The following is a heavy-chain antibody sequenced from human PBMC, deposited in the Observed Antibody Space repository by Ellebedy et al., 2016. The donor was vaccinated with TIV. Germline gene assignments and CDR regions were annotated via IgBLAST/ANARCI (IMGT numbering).Heavy chain of an antibody. CDR3: ARTRGGEFDY. V-gene: IGHV3-11*06. Sequence: GGSLRLSXVASGFTFSDFYMAWIRQAPGRGLELVSYISGSSSYISYADSVRGRFTFSRDSAGNSLYLQMNGLRVEDTAVYFCARTRGGEFDYWGQGSLVTVSS. CDR1: GFTFSDFY. J-gene: IGHJ4*02. D-gene: IGHD3-10*01. CDR2: ISGSSSYI.